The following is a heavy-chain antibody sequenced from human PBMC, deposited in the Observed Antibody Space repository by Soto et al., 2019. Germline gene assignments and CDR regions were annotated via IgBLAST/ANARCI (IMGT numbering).Heavy chain of an antibody. D-gene: IGHD3-3*01. V-gene: IGHV1-46*01. CDR2: INPSGGST. J-gene: IGHJ4*02. CDR1: GYTFTSYY. Sequence: GASVKVSCKASGYTFTSYYMHWVRQAPGQGLEWMGIINPSGGSTSYAQKFQGRVTMTRDTSTSTVYMELSSLRSEDTAVYYCARDRSTIFGVVISWPQFDYWGQGTLVPVSS. CDR3: ARDRSTIFGVVISWPQFDY.